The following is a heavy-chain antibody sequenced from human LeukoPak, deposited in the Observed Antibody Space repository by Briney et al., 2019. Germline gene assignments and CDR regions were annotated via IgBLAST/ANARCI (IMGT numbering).Heavy chain of an antibody. CDR1: GASISSYY. Sequence: SETLSLTCTVSGASISSYYWSWVRQPPGKGPEWIGYIYNSGSTDYNPSLKRRVTMSVDTSMNQLSLKLGSVTATDTAVYYCARHDDHSRAFDIWGQGTMVTVSS. CDR3: ARHDDHSRAFDI. V-gene: IGHV4-59*08. CDR2: IYNSGST. D-gene: IGHD4-11*01. J-gene: IGHJ3*02.